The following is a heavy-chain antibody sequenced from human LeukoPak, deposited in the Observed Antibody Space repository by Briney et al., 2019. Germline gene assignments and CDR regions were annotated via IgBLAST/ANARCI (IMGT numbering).Heavy chain of an antibody. V-gene: IGHV3-48*02. CDR2: ISSSSGTI. CDR1: GFIFSSYT. D-gene: IGHD4-23*01. Sequence: GGSLRLSCAASGFIFSSYTMNWVRQAPGKGLEWVSYISSSSGTIYYADSVKGRFTISRDNAKNSLYLQMNSLRDEDTAVYYCARENWAYGSNPFDYWGQGTLVTVSS. CDR3: ARENWAYGSNPFDY. J-gene: IGHJ4*02.